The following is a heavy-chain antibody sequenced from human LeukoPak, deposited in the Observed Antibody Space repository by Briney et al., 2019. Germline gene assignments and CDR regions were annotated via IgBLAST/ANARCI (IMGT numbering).Heavy chain of an antibody. V-gene: IGHV1-18*01. CDR2: ISAYNGNT. D-gene: IGHD1-26*01. CDR1: GYTFTSYG. J-gene: IGHJ5*02. CDR3: ARDNSVGDNAWWFDP. Sequence: GASVKVSCKASGYTFTSYGISWVRQAPGQGLEWMGWISAYNGNTNYAQKLQGRVTMTTDTSTSTAYMELRSLSSDDTAVYYCARDNSVGDNAWWFDPWGQGTLVTVSS.